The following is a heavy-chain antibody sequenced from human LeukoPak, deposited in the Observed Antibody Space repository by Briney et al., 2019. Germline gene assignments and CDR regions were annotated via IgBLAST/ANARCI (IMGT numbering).Heavy chain of an antibody. CDR3: ARDGYYGSGSYQIIDY. CDR1: GGSISPYY. D-gene: IGHD3-10*01. CDR2: IYYSGST. J-gene: IGHJ4*02. V-gene: IGHV4-59*12. Sequence: SETLSLTCTVSGGSISPYYWSWIRQPPGKGLEWVGYIYYSGSTNYNPSLKSRVTISVDTSKNQFSLKLSSVTAADTAMYCCARDGYYGSGSYQIIDYWGQGTLVTVSS.